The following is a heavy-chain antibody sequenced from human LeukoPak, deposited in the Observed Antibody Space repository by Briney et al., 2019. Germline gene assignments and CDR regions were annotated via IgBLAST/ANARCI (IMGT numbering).Heavy chain of an antibody. V-gene: IGHV4-59*08. Sequence: SETLSLTCTVSGDSISSYYWSWIRQPPGKGLEWIGYIYYSGSTNYNPSLKSRVTISVDASKNQFSLRLSSVTAADTALFYCARGQAHNWNDLSTENWFDPWGQGTLVTVSS. D-gene: IGHD1-1*01. CDR3: ARGQAHNWNDLSTENWFDP. J-gene: IGHJ5*02. CDR2: IYYSGST. CDR1: GDSISSYY.